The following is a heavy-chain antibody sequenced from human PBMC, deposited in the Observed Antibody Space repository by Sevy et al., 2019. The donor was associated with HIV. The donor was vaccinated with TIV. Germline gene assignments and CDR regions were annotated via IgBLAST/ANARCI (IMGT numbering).Heavy chain of an antibody. CDR2: IKQDGSEK. V-gene: IGHV3-7*03. D-gene: IGHD3-16*01. Sequence: GGSLRLSCAASGFTFSSYWMSWVRQAPGKGLEWVANIKQDGSEKYYVDSVKGRFTISRDNAKNSLYLQMNSLRAEDTAVYYCAREDYDYIWGSLYYFDYWGQGTLLTVSS. CDR3: AREDYDYIWGSLYYFDY. CDR1: GFTFSSYW. J-gene: IGHJ4*02.